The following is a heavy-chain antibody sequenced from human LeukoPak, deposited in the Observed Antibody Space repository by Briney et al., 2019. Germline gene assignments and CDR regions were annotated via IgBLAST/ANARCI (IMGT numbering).Heavy chain of an antibody. V-gene: IGHV4-30-2*01. CDR3: ARLRVVTYYYYMDV. CDR1: GGSISSGGYY. D-gene: IGHD3-3*01. Sequence: PSETLSLTCTVSGGSISSGGYYWSWIRQPPGKGLAWIGYIYHSGSTYYNPSLKSRVTISVDRSKNQFSLKLSSVTAADTAVYYCARLRVVTYYYYMDVWGKGTTVTVSS. CDR2: IYHSGST. J-gene: IGHJ6*03.